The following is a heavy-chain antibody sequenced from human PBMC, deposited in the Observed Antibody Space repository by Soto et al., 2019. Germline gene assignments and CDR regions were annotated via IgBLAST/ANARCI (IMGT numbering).Heavy chain of an antibody. CDR1: GYTFTSYA. D-gene: IGHD5-18*01. CDR3: ASGVIGYSHYFDY. CDR2: INAGNGNT. Sequence: QVQLVQSGAEVKKPGASVKVSCKASGYTFTSYAMHWVRQAPGQRLEWMGWINAGNGNTKYSQKFQGRVTITRDTSASTADMELRSLRSEDTAVYCCASGVIGYSHYFDYWGQGTLVTVSS. J-gene: IGHJ4*02. V-gene: IGHV1-3*01.